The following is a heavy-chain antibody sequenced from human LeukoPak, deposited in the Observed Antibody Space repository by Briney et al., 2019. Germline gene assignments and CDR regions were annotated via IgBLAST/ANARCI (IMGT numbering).Heavy chain of an antibody. D-gene: IGHD5-12*01. CDR3: ARESGGYEPINEYYYYYYMDV. J-gene: IGHJ6*03. CDR1: GYTFTSYG. CDR2: ISAYNGNT. V-gene: IGHV1-18*01. Sequence: ASVKVSCKASGYTFTSYGISWVRQAPGQGLEWMGWISAYNGNTNYAQKLQGRVTMTTDTSTSTAYMELGSLRSDDTAVYYCARESGGYEPINEYYYYYYMDVWGKGTTVTISS.